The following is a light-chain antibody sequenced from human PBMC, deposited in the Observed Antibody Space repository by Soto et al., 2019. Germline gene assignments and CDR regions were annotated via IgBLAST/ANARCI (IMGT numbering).Light chain of an antibody. V-gene: IGKV2-28*01. Sequence: DIVMTQSPLSLPVTPGEPASISCRSSQSLLHSNGYTYLDWYLQRPGQSPQLLIYLGFNRASGVPDRFSGSGSDTDFTLKISRVEAEDVGVYYCMQGLQTFYTFGQGTKLEIK. CDR2: LGF. CDR1: QSLLHSNGYTY. J-gene: IGKJ2*01. CDR3: MQGLQTFYT.